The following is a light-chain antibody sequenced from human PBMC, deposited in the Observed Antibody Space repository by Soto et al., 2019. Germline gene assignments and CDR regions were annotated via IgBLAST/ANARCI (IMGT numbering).Light chain of an antibody. Sequence: EVVLTQSACALSWSPGERATLSCMASQSVSSSYLAWYQQKPGQAPRLLIYGASSRATGIPDRFSGSGSGTDFTLTISRLEPEDFAVYYCQQYGSSPQTFGQGTKVDIK. V-gene: IGKV3-20*01. CDR3: QQYGSSPQT. CDR1: QSVSSSY. J-gene: IGKJ1*01. CDR2: GAS.